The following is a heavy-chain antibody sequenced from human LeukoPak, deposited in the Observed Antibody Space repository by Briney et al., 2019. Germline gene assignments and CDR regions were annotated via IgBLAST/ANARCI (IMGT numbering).Heavy chain of an antibody. V-gene: IGHV1-69*04. Sequence: SVKVSCKASGGTFSSYAISWVRQAPGQGLEWMGRIIPILGIANYAQKFQGRVTITADKSTSTAYMELSSLRSEDTAVYYCARDPSYDSSSYYFRLDYWGQGTLVTVSS. CDR1: GGTFSSYA. D-gene: IGHD3-22*01. CDR3: ARDPSYDSSSYYFRLDY. J-gene: IGHJ4*02. CDR2: IIPILGIA.